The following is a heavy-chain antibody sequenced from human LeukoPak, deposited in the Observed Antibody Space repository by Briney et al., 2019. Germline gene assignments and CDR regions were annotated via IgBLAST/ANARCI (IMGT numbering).Heavy chain of an antibody. CDR1: GFTFSNYW. Sequence: PGGSLRLSCAASGFTFSNYWMSWVRQAPGKGLEWVSVIYSGGSTYYAESVKGRFTISRDNSKNTLYLQMNSLRAEDTAVYYCARASTTTAQFDNWGQGTLVTVSS. CDR3: ARASTTTAQFDN. V-gene: IGHV3-53*01. D-gene: IGHD4-11*01. CDR2: IYSGGST. J-gene: IGHJ4*02.